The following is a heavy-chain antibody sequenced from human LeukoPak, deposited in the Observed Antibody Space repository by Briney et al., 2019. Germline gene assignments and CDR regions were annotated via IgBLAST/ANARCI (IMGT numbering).Heavy chain of an antibody. D-gene: IGHD1-1*01. J-gene: IGHJ4*02. CDR1: GGTFSSYA. V-gene: IGHV1-46*01. Sequence: ASVKVSCKASGGTFSSYAISWVRQAPGQGLEWMGIINPSGGSTSYAQKFQGRVTMTRDTSTSTVYMELSSLRSEDTAVYYCARVEFSRWNLGYWGQGTLVTVSS. CDR2: INPSGGST. CDR3: ARVEFSRWNLGY.